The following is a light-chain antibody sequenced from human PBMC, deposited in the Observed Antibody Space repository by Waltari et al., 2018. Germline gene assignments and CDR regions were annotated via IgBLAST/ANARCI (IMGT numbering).Light chain of an antibody. J-gene: IGKJ2*01. V-gene: IGKV4-1*01. Sequence: DIVMTQSPDSLAVSLGERATINCKSSQSVLYSANNQNYLAWDQQKPGQPPKLLIYWASTRESGVPDRFSGSGSGADFTLTISSLQAEDVAVYYCQQYYNTSYTFGQGTKLEIK. CDR2: WAS. CDR1: QSVLYSANNQNY. CDR3: QQYYNTSYT.